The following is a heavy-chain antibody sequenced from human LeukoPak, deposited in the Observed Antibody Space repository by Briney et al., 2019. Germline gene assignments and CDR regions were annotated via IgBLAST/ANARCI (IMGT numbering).Heavy chain of an antibody. CDR3: ARDRGDITPTTVFDY. D-gene: IGHD2-15*01. CDR1: GGSIGSCY. J-gene: IGHJ4*02. CDR2: VYYSGST. V-gene: IGHV4-59*01. Sequence: SETLSLTCTVTGGSIGSCYWSWIRRPPGKGLEWIGYVYYSGSTNYNPSLKSRVTISVDTSKNQLSLKLTSVTAADTAVYYCARDRGDITPTTVFDYWGQGTLVTVSS.